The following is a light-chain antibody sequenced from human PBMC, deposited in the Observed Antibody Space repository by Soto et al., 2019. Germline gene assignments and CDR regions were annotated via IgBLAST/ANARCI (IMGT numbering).Light chain of an antibody. V-gene: IGKV1-5*01. CDR2: DAS. J-gene: IGKJ1*01. Sequence: DIQMTQPPSTLSASVGDRVTITCRASQSISSWLAWYQQKPGKAPKLLIYDASSLESGVPSRFSGSGSATEFTLTISSLQPDDFATYYCQQYNNYWTFGQGTKVDIK. CDR3: QQYNNYWT. CDR1: QSISSW.